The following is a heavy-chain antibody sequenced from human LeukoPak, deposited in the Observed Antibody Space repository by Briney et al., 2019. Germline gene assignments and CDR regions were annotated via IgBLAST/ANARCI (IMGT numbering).Heavy chain of an antibody. CDR2: ISSSGSYI. J-gene: IGHJ4*02. D-gene: IGHD6-19*01. CDR1: GFTFSSYS. Sequence: PGGSLRLSCAASGFTFSSYSMNWVRQAPGKGLEWVSSISSSGSYICYADSVKGRSTISRDNAKNSLYLQMNSLRAEDTAVYYCAGSSGWSVGYWGQGTLVTVSS. CDR3: AGSSGWSVGY. V-gene: IGHV3-21*01.